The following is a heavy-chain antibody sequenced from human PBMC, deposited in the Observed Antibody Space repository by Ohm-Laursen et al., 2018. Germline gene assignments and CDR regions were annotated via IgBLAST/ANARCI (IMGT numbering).Heavy chain of an antibody. Sequence: TLSLTCTVSGGSISSYYWSWVRQPPGKGLEWIGYIHNSGSTNYNPSLKSRVTIETDTSKNQLSLKLSSVTAADTAVYYCARQEGYCSSTSCYEVWFDPWGQGTLVTVSS. CDR2: IHNSGST. CDR3: ARQEGYCSSTSCYEVWFDP. J-gene: IGHJ5*02. D-gene: IGHD2-2*01. CDR1: GGSISSYY. V-gene: IGHV4-59*08.